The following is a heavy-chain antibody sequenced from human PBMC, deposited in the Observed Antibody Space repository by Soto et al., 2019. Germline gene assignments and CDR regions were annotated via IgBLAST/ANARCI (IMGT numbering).Heavy chain of an antibody. V-gene: IGHV4-39*01. CDR3: ARPPTASLDAFGI. Sequence: SETLSLTCTVSGGSISSSRYYWGWIRQPPGKGLEWIGSIFYSGSTYHNPSLKSRVTISVDTSKNQFSLKLCSVTAADTAVYYCARPPTASLDAFGIWGQGTMVTVSS. J-gene: IGHJ3*02. CDR2: IFYSGST. CDR1: GGSISSSRYY.